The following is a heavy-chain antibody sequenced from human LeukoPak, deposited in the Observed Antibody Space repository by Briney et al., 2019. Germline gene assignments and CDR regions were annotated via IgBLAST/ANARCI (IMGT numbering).Heavy chain of an antibody. D-gene: IGHD3-10*01. J-gene: IGHJ4*02. CDR1: GDSVSSGNYY. Sequence: SQTLSLTCTVSGDSVSSGNYYWSWIRQPAGKGLEWIGRMHSSGSTKYNSSLKSRVTISVDTSKNQLSLRLTSVTAADTAVYYCAREGSGSYGFDYWGQGTLVTVSS. CDR2: MHSSGST. CDR3: AREGSGSYGFDY. V-gene: IGHV4-61*02.